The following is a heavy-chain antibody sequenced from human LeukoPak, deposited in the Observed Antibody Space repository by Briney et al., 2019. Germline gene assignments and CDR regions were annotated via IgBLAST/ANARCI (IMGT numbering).Heavy chain of an antibody. J-gene: IGHJ5*02. CDR2: IISDVINT. D-gene: IGHD3-22*01. Sequence: RGSLRDSFAASGFTFCNFLMRWVRQDARKGLGWVARIISDVINTSYADIVKARFTISRDNAKNTLTPQMNSLRAEDTAVYPCARDLGQYYETSVNWFDPWGQGTLVTVSS. CDR3: ARDLGQYYETSVNWFDP. CDR1: GFTFCNFL. V-gene: IGHV3-74*01.